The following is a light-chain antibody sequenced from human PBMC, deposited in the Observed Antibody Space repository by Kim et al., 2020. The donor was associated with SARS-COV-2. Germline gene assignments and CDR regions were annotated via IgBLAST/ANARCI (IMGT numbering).Light chain of an antibody. V-gene: IGLV3-1*01. CDR2: QDS. J-gene: IGLJ3*02. CDR3: QAWDSSTAV. CDR1: KLGDKC. Sequence: SVSPGQTAGITCAGDKLGDKCACMYRQKPSQSPGLVIYQDSKRPSWIPERFSGSNSGNTATLTISGTQAMDEADYYCQAWDSSTAVFGGGTQLTVL.